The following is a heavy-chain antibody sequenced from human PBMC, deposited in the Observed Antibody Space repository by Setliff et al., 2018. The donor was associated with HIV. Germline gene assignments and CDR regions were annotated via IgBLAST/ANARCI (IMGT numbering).Heavy chain of an antibody. CDR2: IYQTGSI. CDR3: ARQAWHSGRNGYFVDY. J-gene: IGHJ4*02. D-gene: IGHD2-15*01. Sequence: SETLSLTCSVSGYSITNGYYWGWFRQSPGKGLEWIATIYQTGSIYYNPSLQNRVTLLLDMSKDQFSLKLSSVTAADTAVYYCARQAWHSGRNGYFVDYWGQGTLVTVSS. V-gene: IGHV4-38-2*02. CDR1: GYSITNGYY.